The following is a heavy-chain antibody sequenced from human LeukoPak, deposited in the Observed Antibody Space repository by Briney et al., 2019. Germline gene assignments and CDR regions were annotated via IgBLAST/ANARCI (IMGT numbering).Heavy chain of an antibody. J-gene: IGHJ4*02. D-gene: IGHD6-19*01. CDR2: ISAGGGGT. CDR1: GFTFSSYA. CDR3: SKGQWLVEQTFDY. V-gene: IGHV3-23*01. Sequence: GGSLRLSCAASGFTFSSYAMTWVRQAPGKGLEWVSAISAGGGGTYYADSVKGRFTISRDNSKNTLYLQMNSLRVEDTAVYYCSKGQWLVEQTFDYWGQGTLVTVSS.